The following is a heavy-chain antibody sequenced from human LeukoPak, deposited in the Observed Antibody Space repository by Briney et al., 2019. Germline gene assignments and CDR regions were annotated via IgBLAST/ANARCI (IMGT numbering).Heavy chain of an antibody. CDR1: GFTFSSHA. V-gene: IGHV3-30-3*01. Sequence: GGSLRLSCAASGFTFSSHAMHWVRQAPGKGLEWVAVISYDGSNKYYADSVKGRFTISRDNSKNTLYLQMNSLRAEDTAVYYCARASGSYLYYFDYWGQGTLVTVSS. CDR3: ARASGSYLYYFDY. D-gene: IGHD1-26*01. J-gene: IGHJ4*02. CDR2: ISYDGSNK.